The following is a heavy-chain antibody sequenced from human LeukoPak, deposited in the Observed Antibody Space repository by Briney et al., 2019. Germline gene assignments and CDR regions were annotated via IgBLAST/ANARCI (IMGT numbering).Heavy chain of an antibody. CDR1: GFTFSSYW. J-gene: IGHJ4*02. CDR3: ARVGVGARFDY. D-gene: IGHD1-26*01. V-gene: IGHV3-7*01. Sequence: GGSLRLSCAASGFTFSSYWMSWVRQAPGKGLEWVANIKQDGSEKYYVDSVKGRSTISRDNAKNSLYLQMDSLRAEDTAVYYCARVGVGARFDYWGQGTLVTVSS. CDR2: IKQDGSEK.